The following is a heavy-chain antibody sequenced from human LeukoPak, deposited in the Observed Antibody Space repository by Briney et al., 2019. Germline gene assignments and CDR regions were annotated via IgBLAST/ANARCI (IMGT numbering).Heavy chain of an antibody. V-gene: IGHV4-39*01. CDR1: GGSISSSNYY. Sequence: PSETLSLTCTVSGGSISSSNYYWGWIRPPPGQGLEWVGSIYYSGNTYYNPSLKGPVTTSVDTSKKRFSLKLRSVCAGYTPVYECASHPTVTSFLFHQWAQGTLVTLSS. D-gene: IGHD4-17*01. CDR3: ASHPTVTSFLFHQ. J-gene: IGHJ4*02. CDR2: IYYSGNT.